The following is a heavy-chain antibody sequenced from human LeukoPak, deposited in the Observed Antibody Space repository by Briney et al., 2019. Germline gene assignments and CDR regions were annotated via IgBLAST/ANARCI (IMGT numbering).Heavy chain of an antibody. J-gene: IGHJ4*02. CDR1: GFTFSGYA. CDR2: ISYDGSNI. V-gene: IGHV3-30*04. Sequence: PGGSLRLSCAASGFTFSGYAMHWVRQAPGKGLEWVAVISYDGSNINYADSVKGRFTISRDNSKNTVYLQMNSLRAEDTAVYYCARESESFDYWGQGTLGTVSS. CDR3: ARESESFDY.